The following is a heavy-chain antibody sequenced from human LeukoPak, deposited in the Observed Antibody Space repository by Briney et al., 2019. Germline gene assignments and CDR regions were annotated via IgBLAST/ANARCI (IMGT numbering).Heavy chain of an antibody. V-gene: IGHV3-48*01. J-gene: IGHJ2*01. Sequence: GGSLRLSCAASGFTFSSYSMNWVRQAPGKGLEWASYISSSSSTIYYADSVKGRFTISRDNAKNSLYLQMNSLRAEDTAVYYCARDPVTGWYFDLWGRGTLVTVSS. CDR3: ARDPVTGWYFDL. D-gene: IGHD2-21*02. CDR1: GFTFSSYS. CDR2: ISSSSSTI.